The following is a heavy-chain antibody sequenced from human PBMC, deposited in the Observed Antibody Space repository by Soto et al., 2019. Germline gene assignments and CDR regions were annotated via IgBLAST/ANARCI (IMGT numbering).Heavy chain of an antibody. CDR3: AKADKRVVPAAVIDY. CDR2: ISGSGGST. Sequence: GGSLRLSCAASGFTFSSYAMSWVRQAPGKGLEWVSAISGSGGSTYYADSVKGRFTISRDNSKNTLYLQMNSQRAEDTAVYYCAKADKRVVPAAVIDYWGQGTLVTVSS. D-gene: IGHD2-2*01. J-gene: IGHJ4*02. V-gene: IGHV3-23*01. CDR1: GFTFSSYA.